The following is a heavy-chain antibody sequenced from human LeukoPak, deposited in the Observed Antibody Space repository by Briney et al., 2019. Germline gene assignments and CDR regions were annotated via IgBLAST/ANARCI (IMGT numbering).Heavy chain of an antibody. CDR1: GNYW. D-gene: IGHD2/OR15-2a*01. V-gene: IGHV3-74*01. J-gene: IGHJ4*02. CDR2: ITSDGSWT. CDR3: VSFYETY. Sequence: GGSLILSCAASGNYWMHWVRQVPGKGLVWVSHITSDGSWTSYADSVKGRFTISKDNAKNTVYLQMNSLRAEETAVYYCVSFYETYWGRGTLVTVSS.